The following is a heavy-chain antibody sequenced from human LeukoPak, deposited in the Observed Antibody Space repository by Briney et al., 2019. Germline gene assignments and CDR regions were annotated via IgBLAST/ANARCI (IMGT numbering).Heavy chain of an antibody. J-gene: IGHJ4*02. CDR3: ARIRRESSGWYSRLFDY. D-gene: IGHD6-19*01. Sequence: SETLSLTCTVSGGSISSGDYYWSWIRQPPGKGLEWIGYIYYSGSTYYNPSLKSRVTISVDTSKNQFSLKLSSVTAADTAVYYCARIRRESSGWYSRLFDYWGQGTLVTVSS. CDR2: IYYSGST. CDR1: GGSISSGDYY. V-gene: IGHV4-30-4*08.